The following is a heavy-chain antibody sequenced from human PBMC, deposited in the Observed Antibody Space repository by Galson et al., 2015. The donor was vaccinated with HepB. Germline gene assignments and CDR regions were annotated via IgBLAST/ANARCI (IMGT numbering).Heavy chain of an antibody. CDR2: ISAYNGNT. Sequence: SVKVSCKASGGTFTSYGISWVRQAPGQGLEWMGWISAYNGNTNYAQKLQGRVTMTTDTSTSTAYMELRSLRSDDTAVYYCARVWSWAGQQLVYYYYGMDVWGQGTTVTVSS. J-gene: IGHJ6*02. D-gene: IGHD6-13*01. CDR1: GGTFTSYG. V-gene: IGHV1-18*04. CDR3: ARVWSWAGQQLVYYYYGMDV.